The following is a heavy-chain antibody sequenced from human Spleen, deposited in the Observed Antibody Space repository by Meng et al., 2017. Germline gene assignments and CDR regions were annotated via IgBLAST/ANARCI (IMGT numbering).Heavy chain of an antibody. CDR1: GFTFSDYA. CDR2: IGGSAGST. D-gene: IGHD3-22*01. Sequence: GGSLRLSCAASGFTFSDYAMNWVRQAPGKGLEWVSVIGGSAGSTYYADSVKGRFTISRDNSKNTLYLQINSLRAEDTAVYYCAKATGGYYDSSGYYFDYWGQGTLVTVSS. CDR3: AKATGGYYDSSGYYFDY. J-gene: IGHJ4*02. V-gene: IGHV3-23*01.